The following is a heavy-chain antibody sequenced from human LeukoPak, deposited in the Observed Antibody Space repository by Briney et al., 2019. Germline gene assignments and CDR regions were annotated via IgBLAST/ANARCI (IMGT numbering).Heavy chain of an antibody. CDR3: ARDKDYGGNSGYYYYYYMDV. Sequence: GGSLRLSCAASGFTFSSYAMSWVRQAPGKGLEWVSAISGSGGSTYYADSVKGRFTISRDNSKNTLYLQMNSLRAEDTAVYYCARDKDYGGNSGYYYYYYMDVWGKGTTVTVSS. J-gene: IGHJ6*03. CDR2: ISGSGGST. CDR1: GFTFSSYA. V-gene: IGHV3-23*01. D-gene: IGHD4-23*01.